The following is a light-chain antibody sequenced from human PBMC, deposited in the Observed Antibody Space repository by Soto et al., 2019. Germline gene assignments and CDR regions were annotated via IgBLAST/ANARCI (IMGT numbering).Light chain of an antibody. CDR2: RAS. CDR1: QSVRSSN. V-gene: IGKV3-20*01. J-gene: IGKJ1*01. CDR3: QQYGTSPGT. Sequence: EIVLTQSPGTLSLSPGERATLSCRASQSVRSSNLAWYQHKPGQAPRLLIYRASSRVTGIPDRFSGSGSGTDFTLFISRLEPEDFAVYYCQQYGTSPGTFGQGTKVEIK.